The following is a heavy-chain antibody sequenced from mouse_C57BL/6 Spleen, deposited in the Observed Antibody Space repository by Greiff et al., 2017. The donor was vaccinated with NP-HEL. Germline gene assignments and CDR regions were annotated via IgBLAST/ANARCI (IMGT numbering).Heavy chain of an antibody. CDR3: ARHEDFYYAMDY. V-gene: IGHV5-9*01. Sequence: EVKLMESGGGLVKPGGSLKLSCAASGFTFSSYTMSWVRQTPEKRLEWVATISGGGGNTYYPDSVKGRFTISRDNAKNTLYLQMSSLRSEDTALYYCARHEDFYYAMDYWGQGTSVTVSS. CDR2: ISGGGGNT. J-gene: IGHJ4*01. CDR1: GFTFSSYT.